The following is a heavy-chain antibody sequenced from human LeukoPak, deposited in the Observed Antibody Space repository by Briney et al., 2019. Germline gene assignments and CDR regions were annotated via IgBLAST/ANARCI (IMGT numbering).Heavy chain of an antibody. V-gene: IGHV1-8*01. D-gene: IGHD3-16*01. J-gene: IGHJ4*02. CDR2: MNPNSGNT. CDR1: GYTFTSYD. Sequence: GASVKVSCKASGYTFTSYDINWVRQATGQGLEWMGWMNPNSGNTGYAQKFQGRVTMTRNTSISTAYMELSSLRSEDTAVYYCARGRRGTANTNYYFDYWGQGTLVTVSS. CDR3: ARGRRGTANTNYYFDY.